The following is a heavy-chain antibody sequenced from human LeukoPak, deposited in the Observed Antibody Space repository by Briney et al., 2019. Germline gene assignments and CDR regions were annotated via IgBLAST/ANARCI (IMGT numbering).Heavy chain of an antibody. V-gene: IGHV4-34*01. Sequence: SETLSLTCAVYGGSFSGYYWSWVRQPPGKGLEWIGEIYHSGSTNYNPSLKSRVTISVDKSKNQFSLKLSSVTAADTAVYYCARVIAVASPPLAKKVRPSFFDYWGQGTLVTVSS. CDR3: ARVIAVASPPLAKKVRPSFFDY. CDR1: GGSFSGYY. CDR2: IYHSGST. D-gene: IGHD6-19*01. J-gene: IGHJ4*02.